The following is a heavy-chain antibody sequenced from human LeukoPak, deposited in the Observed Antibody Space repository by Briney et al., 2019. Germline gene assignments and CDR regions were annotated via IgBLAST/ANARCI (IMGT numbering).Heavy chain of an antibody. CDR3: ARDTAAAGFNWFDP. V-gene: IGHV4-59*02. D-gene: IGHD6-13*01. CDR2: IYYTGST. CDR1: GGSVSSYY. J-gene: IGHJ5*02. Sequence: SETLPLTCTVSGGSVSSYYWSWIRQSPEKGLEWIGYIYYTGSTNYNPSLKSRVTISVDTSKNQFSLKLRSVTAADTAVYYCARDTAAAGFNWFDPWGQGTLVTVSS.